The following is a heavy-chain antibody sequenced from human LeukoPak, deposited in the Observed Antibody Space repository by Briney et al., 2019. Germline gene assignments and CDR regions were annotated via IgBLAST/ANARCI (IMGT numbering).Heavy chain of an antibody. CDR1: GGSFSSYY. CDR2: INHSGST. V-gene: IGHV4-34*01. J-gene: IGHJ4*02. CDR3: ASRWGTRGY. D-gene: IGHD1-14*01. Sequence: SEALSLTCAVYGGSFSSYYWSWIRQPPGKGLEWIGEINHSGSTNYNPSLKSRVTISVDTSKNQFSLKLSSVAAADTAVYCCASRWGTRGYWGQGTLVTVSS.